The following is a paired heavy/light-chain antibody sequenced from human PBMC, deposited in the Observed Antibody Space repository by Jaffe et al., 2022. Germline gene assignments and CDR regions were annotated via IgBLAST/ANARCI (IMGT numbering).Light chain of an antibody. J-gene: IGLJ3*02. V-gene: IGLV3-19*01. CDR3: NSRDSSGNHLGV. CDR2: GKN. CDR1: SLRSYY. Sequence: SSELTQDPAVSVALGQTVRITCQGDSLRSYYASWYQQKPGQAPVLVIYGKNNRPSGIPDRFSGSSSGNTASLTITGAQAEDEADYYCNSRDSSGNHLGVFGGGTKLTVL.
Heavy chain of an antibody. V-gene: IGHV3-11*01. CDR2: ISSSGSTI. Sequence: QVQLVESGGGLVKPGGSLRLSCAASGFTFSDYYMSWIRQAPGKGLEWVSYISSSGSTIYYADSVKGRFTISRDNAKNSLYLQMNSLRAEDTAVYYCAREGETYDFWSGYYKYYYYMDVWGKGTTVTVSS. J-gene: IGHJ6*03. CDR3: AREGETYDFWSGYYKYYYYMDV. D-gene: IGHD3-3*01. CDR1: GFTFSDYY.